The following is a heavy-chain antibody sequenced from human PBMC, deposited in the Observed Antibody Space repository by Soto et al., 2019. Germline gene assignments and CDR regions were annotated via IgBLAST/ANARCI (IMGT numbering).Heavy chain of an antibody. Sequence: EVQLVESGGGLVQPGGSLRLSCAASGFTFSTYAMQWVRQAPGKGLEFVSSISSNGGTTNYAYSVKGRFTISRDNSRDTLYHQMGSLRPEDMADYYCARDGRAMNDYWGQGTLVTVSS. CDR1: GFTFSTYA. J-gene: IGHJ4*02. D-gene: IGHD5-18*01. CDR2: ISSNGGTT. CDR3: ARDGRAMNDY. V-gene: IGHV3-64*01.